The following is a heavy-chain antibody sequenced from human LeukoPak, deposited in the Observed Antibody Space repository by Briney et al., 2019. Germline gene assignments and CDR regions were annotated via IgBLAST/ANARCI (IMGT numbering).Heavy chain of an antibody. V-gene: IGHV3-23*01. CDR1: GFTFSSYA. Sequence: PGGSLRLSCAASGFTFSSYAMSWVRQAPGKGLEWVSAISGSGGSTYYADSVKGRFTISRDNSKNTLYLQMNSLRAEDTAVYYCAKSFLHGSRYYDSSGFPDDAFDIRGQGTMVTVSS. CDR2: ISGSGGST. D-gene: IGHD3-22*01. J-gene: IGHJ3*02. CDR3: AKSFLHGSRYYDSSGFPDDAFDI.